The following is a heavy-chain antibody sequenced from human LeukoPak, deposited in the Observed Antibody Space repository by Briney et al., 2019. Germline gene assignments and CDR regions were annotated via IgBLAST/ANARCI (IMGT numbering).Heavy chain of an antibody. J-gene: IGHJ4*02. D-gene: IGHD4-17*01. CDR1: GYTFTSYY. CDR2: ISAYNGNT. V-gene: IGHV1-18*04. CDR3: ARVTSVTTDY. Sequence: ASVKVSCKASGYTFTSYYMHWVRQAPGQGLEWMGWISAYNGNTNYAQKLQGRVTMTTDTSTSTAYMELRSLRSDDTAVYYCARVTSVTTDYWGQGTLVTVSS.